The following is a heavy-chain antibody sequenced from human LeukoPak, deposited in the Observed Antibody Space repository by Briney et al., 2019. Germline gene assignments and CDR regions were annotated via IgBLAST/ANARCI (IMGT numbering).Heavy chain of an antibody. J-gene: IGHJ3*02. CDR3: ARDGYGSVSPGAFDI. CDR1: GYTFTSYY. V-gene: IGHV1-46*01. D-gene: IGHD3-10*01. Sequence: ASVKVSCKASGYTFTSYYMHWVRQAPGQGLEWMGIINPSGGSTSYAQKFQGRVTMTRDMSTSTAYMELRSLRSDDTAVYYCARDGYGSVSPGAFDIWGQGTMVTVSS. CDR2: INPSGGST.